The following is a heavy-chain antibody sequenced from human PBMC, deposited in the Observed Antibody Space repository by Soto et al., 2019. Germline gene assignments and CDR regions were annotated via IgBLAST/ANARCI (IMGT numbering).Heavy chain of an antibody. CDR1: DGSVNSGNYY. CDR2: IHSSGST. V-gene: IGHV4-61*01. J-gene: IGHJ4*02. D-gene: IGHD2-21*01. CDR3: ARDSIAFFDT. Sequence: NPSETLSLTCTVSDGSVNSGNYYWSRIRQPPGKGPEWIGYIHSSGSTDYNPSLKSRVTISVDTSKNQFSLRLSSVTAADTAVYYCARDSIAFFDTWGQGTLITVSS.